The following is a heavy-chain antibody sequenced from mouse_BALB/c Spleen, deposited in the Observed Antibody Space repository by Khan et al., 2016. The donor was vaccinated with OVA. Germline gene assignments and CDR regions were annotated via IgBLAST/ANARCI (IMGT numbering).Heavy chain of an antibody. CDR3: ARSLYYSYGYALDC. CDR2: ISSTGST. D-gene: IGHD2-14*01. V-gene: IGHV3-2*02. CDR1: GYSITSDYA. Sequence: QLEESGPGLVKPSQSLSLTCTVTGYSITSDYAWNWIRQFPGNKLEWMGYISSTGSTNYKPSLKSRISITRDTSKNQFFLQLKSVTTEDTATYYCARSLYYSYGYALDCWGRGTSITVSS. J-gene: IGHJ4*01.